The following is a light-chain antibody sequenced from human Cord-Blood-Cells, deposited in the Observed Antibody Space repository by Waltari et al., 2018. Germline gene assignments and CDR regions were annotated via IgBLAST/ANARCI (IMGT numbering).Light chain of an antibody. J-gene: IGLJ3*02. CDR1: SSDVGGYNY. V-gene: IGLV2-14*01. CDR3: SSYTSSSTWV. Sequence: QSALTQPASVSGSPGQSITISCTGTSSDVGGYNYVSWYQQHPGKAPKLMIYEVSKRPSGVSNRVSGSKSGNTASLTISGLQAEDEADYYCSSYTSSSTWVFGGGTKLTVL. CDR2: EVS.